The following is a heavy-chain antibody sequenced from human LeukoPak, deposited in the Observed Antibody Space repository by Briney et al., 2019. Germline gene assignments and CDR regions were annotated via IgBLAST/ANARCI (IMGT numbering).Heavy chain of an antibody. V-gene: IGHV4-59*12. CDR2: IYYSGST. J-gene: IGHJ4*02. CDR1: GVSISSYY. Sequence: PSETLSLTCTVSGVSISSYYWSWIRQPPGKGLEWIGYIYYSGSTNYNPSLKSRVTISVDTSKNQFSLKLSSVTAADTAVYYCAREGDSGSYFDYWGQGTLVTVSS. CDR3: AREGDSGSYFDY. D-gene: IGHD1-26*01.